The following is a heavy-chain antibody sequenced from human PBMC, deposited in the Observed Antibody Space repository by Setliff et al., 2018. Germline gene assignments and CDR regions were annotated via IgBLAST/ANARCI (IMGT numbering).Heavy chain of an antibody. Sequence: SETLSLTCTVSGGSISSGGYYWSWIRQHPGKGLEWIGYIYYSGSTNYNPSLKSRVTISVDTSKNQFSLKLSSVTAADTAVYYCARRYNFWSGYFDYWGQGTLVTVSS. V-gene: IGHV4-31*03. CDR1: GGSISSGGYY. CDR3: ARRYNFWSGYFDY. D-gene: IGHD3-3*01. J-gene: IGHJ4*02. CDR2: IYYSGST.